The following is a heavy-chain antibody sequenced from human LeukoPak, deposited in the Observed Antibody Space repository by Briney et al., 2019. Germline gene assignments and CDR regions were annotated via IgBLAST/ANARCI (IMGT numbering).Heavy chain of an antibody. J-gene: IGHJ5*02. CDR2: INHSGST. D-gene: IGHD5-12*01. CDR1: GGSISSYY. CDR3: AREGGYMSGYEGNWFDP. V-gene: IGHV4-34*01. Sequence: SETPSLTCTVSGGSISSYYWSWIRQPPGKGLEWIGEINHSGSTNYNPSLKSRVTISVDTSKNQFSLKLSSVTAADTAVYYCAREGGYMSGYEGNWFDPWGQGTLVTVSS.